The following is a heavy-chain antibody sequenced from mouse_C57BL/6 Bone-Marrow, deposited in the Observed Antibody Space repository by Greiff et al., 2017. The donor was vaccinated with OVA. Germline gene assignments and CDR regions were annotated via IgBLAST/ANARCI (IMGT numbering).Heavy chain of an antibody. CDR1: GFSLTSYG. V-gene: IGHV2-6-1*01. CDR3: ARQGNDGYPHWYFDV. Sequence: VKLMESGPGLVAPSQSLSITCTVSGFSLTSYGVHWVRQPPGKGLEWLVVIWSDGSTTYNSALKSRLSISKDNSKSQVFLKMNSLQTDDTAMYYCARQGNDGYPHWYFDVWGTGTTVTVSS. D-gene: IGHD2-3*01. CDR2: IWSDGST. J-gene: IGHJ1*03.